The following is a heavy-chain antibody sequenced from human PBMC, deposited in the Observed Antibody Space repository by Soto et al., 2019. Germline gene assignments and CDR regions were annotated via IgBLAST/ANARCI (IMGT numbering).Heavy chain of an antibody. J-gene: IGHJ6*02. CDR3: ARGMAPGSSYYYGMDV. Sequence: PSETVSLTCTVSGGSMSSSNWWNWVRQPPGKGLEWIGETHHSGRTNYNPSLKSRVTISVDKSKNHFSLKLSSVTAVDTAVYYCARGMAPGSSYYYGMDVWGQGTTVTVSS. V-gene: IGHV4-4*02. CDR1: GGSMSSSNW. CDR2: THHSGRT.